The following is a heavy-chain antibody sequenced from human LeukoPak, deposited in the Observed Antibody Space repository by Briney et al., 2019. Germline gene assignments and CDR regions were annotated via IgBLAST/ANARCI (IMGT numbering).Heavy chain of an antibody. CDR1: GFTFSSYA. V-gene: IGHV3-23*01. D-gene: IGHD2-21*01. Sequence: GGSLRLSCAASGFTFSSYAMSWVRQAPGKGLEWVSVISGSGDNTYYADSVKGRFTISRDNSKNTLYLQMNSLRAEDTAVYYCARARASAYNSGDNWFDPWGQGTLVTVSS. CDR3: ARARASAYNSGDNWFDP. J-gene: IGHJ5*02. CDR2: ISGSGDNT.